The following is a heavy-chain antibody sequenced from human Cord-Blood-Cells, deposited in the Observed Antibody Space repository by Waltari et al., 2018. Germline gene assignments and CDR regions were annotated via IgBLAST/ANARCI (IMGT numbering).Heavy chain of an antibody. CDR3: ARDRRIAARHDAFDI. D-gene: IGHD6-6*01. J-gene: IGHJ3*02. Sequence: QVQLVESGGGVVQPGRSLRLSCAAAGFTFSSLGMHWVRQAPGKGLEWVAVIWYDGSNKYYADSVKGRFTISRDNSKNTLYLQMNSLRAEDTAVYYCARDRRIAARHDAFDIWGQGTMVTVSS. V-gene: IGHV3-33*01. CDR2: IWYDGSNK. CDR1: GFTFSSLG.